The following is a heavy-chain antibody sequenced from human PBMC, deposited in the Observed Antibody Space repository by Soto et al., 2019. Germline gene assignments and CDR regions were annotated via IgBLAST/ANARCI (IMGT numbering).Heavy chain of an antibody. CDR2: IGTAGDT. J-gene: IGHJ6*02. Sequence: EVQLVESGGGLVQPGGSLRLSCAASGFTFSSYDMHWVRQATGKGLEWVSAIGTAGDTYYPGSVKGRFTISRKNAKNSLYLQMNSLRAEDTAVYYCARDLAAAGTGGMDVWGQGTTVTVSS. D-gene: IGHD6-13*01. V-gene: IGHV3-13*01. CDR3: ARDLAAAGTGGMDV. CDR1: GFTFSSYD.